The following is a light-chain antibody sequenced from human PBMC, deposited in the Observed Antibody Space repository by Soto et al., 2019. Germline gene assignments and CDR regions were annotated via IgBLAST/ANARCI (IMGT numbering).Light chain of an antibody. Sequence: EIVLTQSPGTLSLSPGERATLSCRASQSVSSSYLAWYQQKPGQAPRLLIYGASSRATGIPDGFSGSGSGTDSTLTISRLEPEDFAVYYCQQYGSSPLFGQGTKVDIK. CDR1: QSVSSSY. CDR3: QQYGSSPL. CDR2: GAS. J-gene: IGKJ1*01. V-gene: IGKV3-20*01.